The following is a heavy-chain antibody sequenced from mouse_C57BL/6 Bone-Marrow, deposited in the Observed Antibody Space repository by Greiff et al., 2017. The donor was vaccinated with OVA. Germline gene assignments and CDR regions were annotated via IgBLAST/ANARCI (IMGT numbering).Heavy chain of an antibody. CDR1: GYAFSSYW. CDR3: ARRGTTVVGDY. J-gene: IGHJ2*01. D-gene: IGHD1-1*01. Sequence: QVQLKESGAELVKPGASVKISCKASGYAFSSYWMNWVKQRPGKGLEWIGQIYPGDGDTNYNGKFKGKATLTADKSSSTAYMQLSSLTSEDSAVYFCARRGTTVVGDYWGQGTTLTVSS. CDR2: IYPGDGDT. V-gene: IGHV1-80*01.